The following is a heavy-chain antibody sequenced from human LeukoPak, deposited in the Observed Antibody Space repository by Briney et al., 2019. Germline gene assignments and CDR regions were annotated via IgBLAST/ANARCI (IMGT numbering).Heavy chain of an antibody. CDR2: IYYSGST. J-gene: IGHJ4*02. V-gene: IGHV4-39*07. CDR3: ARADDSSGYYVDY. Sequence: SETLSLTCTVSGGSISSSSYYWGWIRQPPGKGLEWIGYIYYSGSTYYNPSLKSRVTISVDTSKNQFSLKLSSVTAADTAVYYCARADDSSGYYVDYWGQGTLVTVSS. CDR1: GGSISSSSYY. D-gene: IGHD3-22*01.